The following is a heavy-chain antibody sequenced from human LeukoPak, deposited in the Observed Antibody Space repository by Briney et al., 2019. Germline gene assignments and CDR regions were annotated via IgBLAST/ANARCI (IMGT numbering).Heavy chain of an antibody. D-gene: IGHD3-22*01. Sequence: SETLSLTCTVSGDSISSYYWSWIRQPPGKELEWIGYIYYGGSTNYNPSLKSRVTISIDTSKNQFSLNLISVTAADTAVYYCARERYYYDSNGYPTYFDYWGQGTLVTVSS. V-gene: IGHV4-59*01. J-gene: IGHJ4*02. CDR2: IYYGGST. CDR1: GDSISSYY. CDR3: ARERYYYDSNGYPTYFDY.